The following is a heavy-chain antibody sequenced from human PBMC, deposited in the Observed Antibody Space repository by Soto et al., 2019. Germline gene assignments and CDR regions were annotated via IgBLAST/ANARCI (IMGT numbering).Heavy chain of an antibody. Sequence: QVQLVESGGGVVQPGRSLRLSCAASGFTFNRYGMHWVRQAPGKGLEWVAVIWYDGSSEYYADSVKGRFTISRDNSKNTLFRQTNSLRAEDTAVSYCARGVDYFDYWGQGTLVTVSS. J-gene: IGHJ4*02. V-gene: IGHV3-33*01. CDR3: ARGVDYFDY. CDR1: GFTFNRYG. CDR2: IWYDGSSE.